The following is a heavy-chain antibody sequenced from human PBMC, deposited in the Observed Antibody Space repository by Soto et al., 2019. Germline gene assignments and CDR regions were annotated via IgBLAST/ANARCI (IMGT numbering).Heavy chain of an antibody. D-gene: IGHD3-22*01. CDR2: INPSGGST. CDR1: GYTFTSYY. V-gene: IGHV1-46*01. J-gene: IGHJ3*02. CDR3: ARGITMIVVVIPGAFDI. Sequence: ASVKVSCKASGYTFTSYYMHWVRQAPGQGLEWMGIINPSGGSTSYAQKFQGRVTMTRDTSTSTVCMELSSLRSEDTAVYYCARGITMIVVVIPGAFDIWGQGTMVTVSS.